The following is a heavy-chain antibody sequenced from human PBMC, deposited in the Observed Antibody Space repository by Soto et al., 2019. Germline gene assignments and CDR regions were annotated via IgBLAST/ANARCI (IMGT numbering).Heavy chain of an antibody. D-gene: IGHD6-25*01. CDR3: GSVRPSGYVLS. CDR1: GGSLSSYY. J-gene: IGHJ5*02. V-gene: IGHV4-59*01. CDR2: VYFSGNT. Sequence: QVQLQESGPGLVKPSETLSLTCTVSGGSLSSYYWTWIRQSPGKGLEWIAYVYFSGNTNYIPSLRSRVTISIDTSKSQFSLRLASVTAADTAFYYRGSVRPSGYVLSWGQGPLVNVAS.